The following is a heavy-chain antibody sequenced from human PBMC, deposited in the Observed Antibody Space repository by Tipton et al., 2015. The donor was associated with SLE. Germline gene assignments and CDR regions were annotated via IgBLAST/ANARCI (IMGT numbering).Heavy chain of an antibody. CDR3: ARDKGLDYDFWSGYLDY. Sequence: QSGPEVKKPGASVKVSCKASGYTFTSYGISWVRQAPGQGLEWMGWISAYNGNTNYAQKLQGRVTMTTDTSTSTAYMELRSLRSDDTAVYYCARDKGLDYDFWSGYLDYWGQGTLVTVSS. D-gene: IGHD3-3*01. CDR1: GYTFTSYG. CDR2: ISAYNGNT. V-gene: IGHV1-18*04. J-gene: IGHJ4*02.